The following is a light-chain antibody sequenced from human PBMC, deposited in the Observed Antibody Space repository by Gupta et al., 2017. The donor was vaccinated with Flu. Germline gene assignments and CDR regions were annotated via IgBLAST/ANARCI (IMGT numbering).Light chain of an antibody. CDR2: EVS. J-gene: IGLJ1*01. Sequence: QSALTQPPSASGSPGQSVTISCTGTSSDVGGYNYVSWYQQHPGKAPKLMIYEVSKRPSGFPDRFSGSKSGNTASLTVSGLQAEDEADYYCSSYAGSNNLYGFGTGTKVTVL. V-gene: IGLV2-8*01. CDR3: SSYAGSNNLYG. CDR1: SSDVGGYNY.